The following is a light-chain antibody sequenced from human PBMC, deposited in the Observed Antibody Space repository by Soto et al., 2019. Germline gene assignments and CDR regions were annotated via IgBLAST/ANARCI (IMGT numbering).Light chain of an antibody. CDR3: MQTLQTLYT. CDR2: LGS. J-gene: IGKJ2*01. V-gene: IGKV2-28*01. CDR1: QSLLHSNGYNY. Sequence: DIVMTQSPLSLPVTPGEPASISCRSSQSLLHSNGYNYLHWYLQRPGQSPQLLIYLGSNRASGVPDRFSGSGSGTDFTLNISRVEAEDVGVYYSMQTLQTLYTFGHGTKLAIK.